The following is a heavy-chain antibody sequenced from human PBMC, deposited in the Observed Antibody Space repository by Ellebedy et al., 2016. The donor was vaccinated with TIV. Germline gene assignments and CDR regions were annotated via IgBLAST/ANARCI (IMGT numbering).Heavy chain of an antibody. CDR2: ISSSSYI. V-gene: IGHV3-21*01. J-gene: IGHJ4*02. CDR3: ARDGDYDSSGYQDY. CDR1: GFTFSSYS. D-gene: IGHD3-22*01. Sequence: PGGSLRLSCAASGFTFSSYSMNWVRQAPGKGLEWVSSISSSSYIYYADSVKGRFTISRDNAKNSLYLQMNSLRAEDTAVYYCARDGDYDSSGYQDYWGQGTLVTVSS.